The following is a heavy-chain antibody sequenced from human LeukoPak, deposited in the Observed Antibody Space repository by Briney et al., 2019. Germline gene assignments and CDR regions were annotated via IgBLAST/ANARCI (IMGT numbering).Heavy chain of an antibody. D-gene: IGHD2-21*01. J-gene: IGHJ4*02. V-gene: IGHV1-69*05. CDR2: IIPIFGTA. CDR3: ARGRHQGYCGGDCYSPYFDF. CDR1: GGTFSSYA. Sequence: SVKVSCKASGGTFSSYAISWVRQAPGQGLEWMGGIIPIFGTANYAQKFQGRVTITTDESTSTAYMELSSLRSEDTAVYYCARGRHQGYCGGDCYSPYFDFWGQGTLITVSS.